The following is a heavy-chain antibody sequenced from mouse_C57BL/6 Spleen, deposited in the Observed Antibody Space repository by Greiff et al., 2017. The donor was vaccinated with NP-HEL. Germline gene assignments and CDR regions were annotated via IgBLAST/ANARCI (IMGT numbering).Heavy chain of an antibody. CDR1: GYTFTSYW. D-gene: IGHD1-1*01. Sequence: QVQLQQPGAELVMPGASVKLSCKASGYTFTSYWMHWVKQRPGQGLEWIGEIDPSDSYTNYNQKFKGKSTLTVDNSSSTAYMQLSSLTSEDSAVYYCARGGTTVVATHYFDYWGQGTTLTVSS. CDR3: ARGGTTVVATHYFDY. V-gene: IGHV1-69*01. J-gene: IGHJ2*01. CDR2: IDPSDSYT.